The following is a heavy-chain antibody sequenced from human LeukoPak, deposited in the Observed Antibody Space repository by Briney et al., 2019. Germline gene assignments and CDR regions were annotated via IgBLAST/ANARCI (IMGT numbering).Heavy chain of an antibody. J-gene: IGHJ4*02. V-gene: IGHV3-30*03. D-gene: IGHD6-19*01. Sequence: GGSLRLSCAASGFTFSSYSMNWVRQAPGEGLEWVALISFDGSNKDYADSVKGRFTISRDNSKNTLYLQMNSLRAEDTAVYYCATDLAVAGTGLRYWGQGTLVTVSS. CDR1: GFTFSSYS. CDR3: ATDLAVAGTGLRY. CDR2: ISFDGSNK.